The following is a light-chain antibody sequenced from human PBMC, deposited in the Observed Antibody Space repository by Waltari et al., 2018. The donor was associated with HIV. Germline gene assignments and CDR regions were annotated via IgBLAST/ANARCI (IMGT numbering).Light chain of an antibody. V-gene: IGLV3-1*01. J-gene: IGLJ3*02. Sequence: SYELTQPPSLSVSPGQTPSITCSGDKLGEQYAFWYQQKSGQAPVLVMSQENKRPSGIPERFSGSNSGNTATLTISGTQSMDEADYYCQAWDSNTVVFGGGTKLTVL. CDR2: QEN. CDR1: KLGEQY. CDR3: QAWDSNTVV.